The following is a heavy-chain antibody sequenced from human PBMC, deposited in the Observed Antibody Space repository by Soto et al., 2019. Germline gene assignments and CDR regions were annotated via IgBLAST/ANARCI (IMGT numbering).Heavy chain of an antibody. V-gene: IGHV5-51*01. CDR2: LYPGDPQT. J-gene: IGHJ4*02. Sequence: GESLKISCKASGYTFTDAWIGWVRQMPGKGLEWMGNLYPGDPQTRYNPSFQGQITISADKSITTAYLQWTSLKASDRATYPRARQKGYWGQGTLVTVSS. CDR1: GYTFTDAW. CDR3: ARQKGY.